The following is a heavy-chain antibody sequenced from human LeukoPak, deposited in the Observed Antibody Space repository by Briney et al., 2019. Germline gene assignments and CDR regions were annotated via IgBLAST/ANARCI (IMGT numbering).Heavy chain of an antibody. CDR2: ISSSSSYI. CDR1: GFTFSSYS. Sequence: GESLRLSCAASGFTFSSYSMNWVRQAPGKGLEWVSSISSSSSYIYYADSVKGRFTISRDNAKNSLYLQMNSLRAEDTAVYYCARDYYDSSGYYLSNYWGQGTLVTVSS. J-gene: IGHJ4*02. V-gene: IGHV3-21*01. D-gene: IGHD3-22*01. CDR3: ARDYYDSSGYYLSNY.